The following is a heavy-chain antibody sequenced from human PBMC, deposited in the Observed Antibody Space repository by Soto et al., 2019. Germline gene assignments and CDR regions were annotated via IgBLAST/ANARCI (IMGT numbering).Heavy chain of an antibody. CDR2: ISYDGSNK. Sequence: GGSLRLSCAASGFTFSSYGMHWVRQAPGKGLEWVAVISYDGSNKYYADSVKGRFTISRDNSKNTLYLQMNSLRAEDTAVYYCAKGRIAVAGRGYGMDVWGQGTTVTVSS. J-gene: IGHJ6*02. CDR3: AKGRIAVAGRGYGMDV. CDR1: GFTFSSYG. V-gene: IGHV3-30*18. D-gene: IGHD6-19*01.